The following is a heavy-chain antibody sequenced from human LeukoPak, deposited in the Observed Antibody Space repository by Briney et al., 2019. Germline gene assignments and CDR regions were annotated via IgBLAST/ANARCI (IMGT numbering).Heavy chain of an antibody. CDR2: IHDTGST. CDR3: ARFSSGCSTSSCYLTY. J-gene: IGHJ4*02. Sequence: SETLSLTCSVSGGSLSSHYWSWIRQPPGKGLELIGHIHDTGSTFYNPSLRGRVTISLDTSNNQFSLKLTSMTAADTAVYYCARFSSGCSTSSCYLTYWGQGTLATVS. V-gene: IGHV4-59*11. CDR1: GGSLSSHY. D-gene: IGHD2-2*01.